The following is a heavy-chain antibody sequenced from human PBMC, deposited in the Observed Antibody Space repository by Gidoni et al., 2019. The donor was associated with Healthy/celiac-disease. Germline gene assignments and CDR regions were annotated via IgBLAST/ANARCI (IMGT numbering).Heavy chain of an antibody. CDR3: ARQGSAGVVTQVEIDY. CDR1: GGSLSSSSYY. V-gene: IGHV4-39*01. D-gene: IGHD3-3*01. J-gene: IGHJ4*02. CDR2: IYSSGST. Sequence: QLPLPESGPGLVQPSATLSLTCTVSGGSLSSSSYYWGWIRQPPGKGLEWIGSIYSSGSTYYNPSRKSRVTISVDTSKNQFSLKLSAVTAADTAVYYCARQGSAGVVTQVEIDYWGQGTLVTVSS.